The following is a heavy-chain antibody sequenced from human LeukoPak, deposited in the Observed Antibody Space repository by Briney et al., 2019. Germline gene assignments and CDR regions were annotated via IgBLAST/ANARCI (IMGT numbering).Heavy chain of an antibody. Sequence: ASVKVSCKASGYTFTSYDINWVRQATGQGLEWMGWMNPNSGNTGYAQKFQGRVTITRNTSISTAYMELSSLRSEDTAVYYCARGVGIVVVVAAMGDYWGQGTLVTVSS. CDR3: ARGVGIVVVVAAMGDY. D-gene: IGHD2-15*01. CDR1: GYTFTSYD. J-gene: IGHJ4*02. V-gene: IGHV1-8*03. CDR2: MNPNSGNT.